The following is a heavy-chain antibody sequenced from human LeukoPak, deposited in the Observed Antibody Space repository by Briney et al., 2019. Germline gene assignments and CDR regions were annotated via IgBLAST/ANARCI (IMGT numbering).Heavy chain of an antibody. D-gene: IGHD2-15*01. Sequence: GGSLRLSCAASGFTFSSYEMNWVRQAPGKGLEWVSYISSSGSTIYYADSVKGRFTISRDNAKNSLYLLLNSLRAEDTAVYYCAREVVVAATRYMDVWGKGATVTISS. CDR1: GFTFSSYE. V-gene: IGHV3-48*03. CDR2: ISSSGSTI. J-gene: IGHJ6*03. CDR3: AREVVVAATRYMDV.